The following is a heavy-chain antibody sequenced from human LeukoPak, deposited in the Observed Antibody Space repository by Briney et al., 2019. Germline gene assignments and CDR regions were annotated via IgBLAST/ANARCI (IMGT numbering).Heavy chain of an antibody. J-gene: IGHJ5*02. D-gene: IGHD3-3*01. CDR1: GYSISSGYY. Sequence: SETLSLTCTVSGYSISSGYYWGWIRQPPGKGLEWIGSIYHSGSTYYNPSLKSRVTISVDTSKNQFSLKLSSVTAADTAVYYCAGGRFLEWLLNNWFDPWGQGTLVTVSS. V-gene: IGHV4-38-2*02. CDR2: IYHSGST. CDR3: AGGRFLEWLLNNWFDP.